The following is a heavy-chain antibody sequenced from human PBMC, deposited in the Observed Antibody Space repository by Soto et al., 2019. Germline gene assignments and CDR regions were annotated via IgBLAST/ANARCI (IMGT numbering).Heavy chain of an antibody. CDR1: GGSITDGGYY. Sequence: QVQLQESGPGLVKPSQTLSLTCTVSGGSITDGGYYWSWIRQHPGKGLEWIGYIYYSGSTYFNPPLKSRLTISVDTSKNQFSLKLSSLSAADTAVYYCARASYYNGSGGAHWGQGTLVTVSS. D-gene: IGHD3-10*01. CDR3: ARASYYNGSGGAH. J-gene: IGHJ4*02. CDR2: IYYSGST. V-gene: IGHV4-31*03.